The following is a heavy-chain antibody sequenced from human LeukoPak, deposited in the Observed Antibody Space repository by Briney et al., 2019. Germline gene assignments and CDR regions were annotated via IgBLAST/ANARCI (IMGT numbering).Heavy chain of an antibody. Sequence: GGSLRLSCAASGFTFSSYAMSWVRQARGKGLEWVSAISGSGGSTYYADSVKGRFTISRDNSKNTLYLQMNSLRAEDTAVYYCAKTPYYDFWSGSAAPASSWFDPWGQGTLVTVSS. CDR3: AKTPYYDFWSGSAAPASSWFDP. J-gene: IGHJ5*02. CDR2: ISGSGGST. D-gene: IGHD3-3*01. V-gene: IGHV3-23*01. CDR1: GFTFSSYA.